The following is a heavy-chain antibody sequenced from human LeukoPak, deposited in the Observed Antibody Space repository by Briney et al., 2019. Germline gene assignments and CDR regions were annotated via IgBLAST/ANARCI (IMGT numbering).Heavy chain of an antibody. D-gene: IGHD2-2*01. Sequence: SETLSLTCAVYGGSFSGYYWSWIRQPPGKGLEWIGEINHSGSTNYNPSLKSRVTISVDTSKNQFSLKLSSVTAADTAVYYCASSWVVPAALNLGTYYYYGMDVWGKGTTVTVPS. V-gene: IGHV4-34*01. CDR1: GGSFSGYY. CDR3: ASSWVVPAALNLGTYYYYGMDV. CDR2: INHSGST. J-gene: IGHJ6*04.